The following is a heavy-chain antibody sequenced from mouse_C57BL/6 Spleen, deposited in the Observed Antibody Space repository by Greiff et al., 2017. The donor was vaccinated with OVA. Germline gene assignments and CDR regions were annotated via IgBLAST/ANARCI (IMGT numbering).Heavy chain of an antibody. CDR1: GYTFTSYW. V-gene: IGHV1-64*01. Sequence: VQLQQPGAELVKPGASVKLSCKASGYTFTSYWMHWVKQRPGQGLEWIGMIHPNSGSTNYNEKFKSKATLTVDKSSSTAYMQLSSLTSEDSAVYYCARMTTVVAYYFDYWGQGTTLTVSS. CDR3: ARMTTVVAYYFDY. CDR2: IHPNSGST. D-gene: IGHD1-1*01. J-gene: IGHJ2*01.